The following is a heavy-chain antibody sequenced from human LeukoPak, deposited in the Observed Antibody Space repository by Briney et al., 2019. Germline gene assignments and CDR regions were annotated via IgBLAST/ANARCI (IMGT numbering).Heavy chain of an antibody. CDR2: INPNSGGT. D-gene: IGHD3-10*01. CDR1: GYTFTSYH. CDR3: ARGSMVRGAKPYYFDY. V-gene: IGHV1-2*04. Sequence: ASVKVSCKASGYTFTSYHMHWVRQAPGQGLEWMGWINPNSGGTNYAQKFQGWVTMTRDTSISTAYMELSRLRSDDTAVYYRARGSMVRGAKPYYFDYWGQGTLVTVSS. J-gene: IGHJ4*02.